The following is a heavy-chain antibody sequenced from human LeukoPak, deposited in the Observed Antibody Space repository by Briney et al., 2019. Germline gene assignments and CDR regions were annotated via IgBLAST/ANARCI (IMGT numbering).Heavy chain of an antibody. D-gene: IGHD3-10*01. Sequence: ASVKVSCKASGGTFSSYAISWVRQAPGQGLEWMGGIIPILGIANYAQKFQGRVTITADKSTSTAYMELSSLRSEDTAVYYCATAALQLWFGELLSDYGMDVWGQGTTVTVSS. CDR2: IIPILGIA. V-gene: IGHV1-69*10. J-gene: IGHJ6*02. CDR1: GGTFSSYA. CDR3: ATAALQLWFGELLSDYGMDV.